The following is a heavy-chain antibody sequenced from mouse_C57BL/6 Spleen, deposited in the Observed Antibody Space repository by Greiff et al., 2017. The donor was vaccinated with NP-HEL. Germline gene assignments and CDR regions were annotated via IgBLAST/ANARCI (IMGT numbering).Heavy chain of an antibody. Sequence: QVQLQQPGAELVKPGASVKLSCKASGYTFTGYWMHWVKQRPGQGLEWIGMIHPNSGSTNYNEKFKSKATLTVDKSSSTAYMQLSSLTSEDSAVYYCASMVTGGYYWDYWGQGTTLTVAS. CDR2: IHPNSGST. D-gene: IGHD2-2*01. V-gene: IGHV1-64*01. CDR1: GYTFTGYW. CDR3: ASMVTGGYYWDY. J-gene: IGHJ2*01.